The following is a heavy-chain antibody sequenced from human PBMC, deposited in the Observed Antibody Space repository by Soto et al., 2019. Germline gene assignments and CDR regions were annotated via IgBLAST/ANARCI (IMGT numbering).Heavy chain of an antibody. Sequence: ASVKVSCKASGYTFTSYYMHWVRQAPGQGLEWMGIINPSGGSTSYAQKFQGRVTMTRDTSTSTVYMELSSLRSEDTAVYYCAGDESGYGGGHHPFDIWGQGTMVTV. CDR2: INPSGGST. CDR3: AGDESGYGGGHHPFDI. J-gene: IGHJ3*02. D-gene: IGHD5-12*01. CDR1: GYTFTSYY. V-gene: IGHV1-46*01.